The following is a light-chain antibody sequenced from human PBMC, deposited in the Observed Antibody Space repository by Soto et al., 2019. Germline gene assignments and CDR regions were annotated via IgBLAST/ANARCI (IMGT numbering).Light chain of an antibody. CDR3: QQSYTAPPT. Sequence: DIQMTQSPSSLSASVGDRVTITCRASQRISSYLNWYQQIPGKAPKLLIYAASSLQSGVPSRFSGSGSGTDFTLTISSLQPEDFVAYYCQQSYTAPPTFGQGTKVEIK. J-gene: IGKJ1*01. CDR2: AAS. CDR1: QRISSY. V-gene: IGKV1-39*01.